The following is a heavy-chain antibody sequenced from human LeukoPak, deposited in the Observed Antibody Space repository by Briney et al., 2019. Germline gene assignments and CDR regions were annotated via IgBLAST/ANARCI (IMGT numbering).Heavy chain of an antibody. Sequence: SETLSLTCAVSGGSFSGYYWSWIRQPPGKGLEWIGEVNHSGSTNYNPSLKSRVTISVDTSKNQFSLKLSSVTAADTAVYYCARGPYDILTAYYSFGYWGQGTLVTVSS. V-gene: IGHV4-34*01. D-gene: IGHD3-9*01. J-gene: IGHJ4*02. CDR1: GGSFSGYY. CDR2: VNHSGST. CDR3: ARGPYDILTAYYSFGY.